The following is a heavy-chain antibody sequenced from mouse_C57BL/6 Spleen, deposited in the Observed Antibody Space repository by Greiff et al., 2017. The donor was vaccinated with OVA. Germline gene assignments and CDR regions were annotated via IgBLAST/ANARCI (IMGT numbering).Heavy chain of an antibody. J-gene: IGHJ4*01. V-gene: IGHV2-2*01. D-gene: IGHD2-4*01. CDR3: ARNDDYDDYAMDY. CDR2: IWSGGST. CDR1: GFSLTSYG. Sequence: VQLQQSGPGLVQPSQSLSITCTVSGFSLTSYGVHWVRQSPGKGLEWLGVIWSGGSTDNNAAFISRLSISKDNSKSQVFFKMNSLQADDTAIYYCARNDDYDDYAMDYWGQGTSVTVSS.